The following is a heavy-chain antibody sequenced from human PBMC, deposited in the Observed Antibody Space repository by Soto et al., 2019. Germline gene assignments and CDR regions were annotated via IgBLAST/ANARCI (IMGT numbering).Heavy chain of an antibody. D-gene: IGHD6-13*01. V-gene: IGHV3-21*01. CDR2: ISSGSSYI. CDR3: ARVINQQLVGTGDY. Sequence: ESGGGLVKPGGSPRLSCAASGFTFSTYTMKWVRQAPGKGLEWVSSISSGSSYIYYADSVRGRFTISRDNAKNSLFLQVNSLRAEDTAVYYCARVINQQLVGTGDYWGQGTLVTVSS. J-gene: IGHJ4*02. CDR1: GFTFSTYT.